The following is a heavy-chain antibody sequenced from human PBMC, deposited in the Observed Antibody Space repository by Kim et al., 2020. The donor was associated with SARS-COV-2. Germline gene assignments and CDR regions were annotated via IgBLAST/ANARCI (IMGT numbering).Heavy chain of an antibody. D-gene: IGHD4-17*01. V-gene: IGHV4-31*02. J-gene: IGHJ6*02. Sequence: NPSLKSRVTISVDTSKNQFSRKLSSVTAADTAVYYCARTHDYGDNGMDVWGQGTTVTVSS. CDR3: ARTHDYGDNGMDV.